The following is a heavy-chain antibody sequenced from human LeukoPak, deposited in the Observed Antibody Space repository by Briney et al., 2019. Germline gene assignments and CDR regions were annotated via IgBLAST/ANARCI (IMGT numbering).Heavy chain of an antibody. CDR1: GGSISGYF. V-gene: IGHV4-4*07. J-gene: IGHJ4*02. CDR2: IHTSGTT. D-gene: IGHD1-14*01. CDR3: ARDAAGLGRYFDY. Sequence: PSETLSLTCTVSGGSISGYFCTWLRQSAGAGLECIGRIHTSGTTYYNPSLRSRVSMSVDTSNNKFSLRLSSVTAADTAVYYCARDAAGLGRYFDYWGQGALVTVSS.